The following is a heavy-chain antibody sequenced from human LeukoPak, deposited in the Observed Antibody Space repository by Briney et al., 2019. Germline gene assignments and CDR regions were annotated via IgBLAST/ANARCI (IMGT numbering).Heavy chain of an antibody. CDR1: SSYS. J-gene: IGHJ4*02. Sequence: SSYSMNWVRQPPGKGLEWIGSVYYGRSPYFNPSLESRATISVDTSKNHFSLKMSSVTAADTAVYYCARSSGTGTFSYWGQGTLVTVSS. CDR3: ARSSGTGTFSY. D-gene: IGHD6-25*01. CDR2: VYYGRSP. V-gene: IGHV4-39*02.